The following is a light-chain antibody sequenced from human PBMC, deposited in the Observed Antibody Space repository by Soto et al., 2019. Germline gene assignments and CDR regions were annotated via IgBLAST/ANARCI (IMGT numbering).Light chain of an antibody. CDR1: TSNLGAGYD. V-gene: IGLV1-40*01. Sequence: QSVLTQPASVSGAPGQTVSISCTGTTSNLGAGYDVHWYQHLPGTAPTLLISDNTNRPSGVPDRFSGSKSGSSASLAISGLQAEDEPDYYCQYYDNRLRAYVFGPGTKVTVL. J-gene: IGLJ1*01. CDR2: DNT. CDR3: QYYDNRLRAYV.